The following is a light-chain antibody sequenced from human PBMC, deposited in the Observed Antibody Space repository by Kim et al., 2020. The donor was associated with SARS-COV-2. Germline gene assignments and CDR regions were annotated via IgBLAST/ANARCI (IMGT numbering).Light chain of an antibody. CDR1: QSVSSN. Sequence: ELVLTQSPGTLSLSPGERATLSCRASQSVSSNLVWYQQRPGQAPRLLIYGASSRATGIPDRFSGSGSGTDFTLTISSLEPEDFAVYYCQQYGSSPITFGPGTKVDIK. CDR2: GAS. J-gene: IGKJ3*01. CDR3: QQYGSSPIT. V-gene: IGKV3-20*01.